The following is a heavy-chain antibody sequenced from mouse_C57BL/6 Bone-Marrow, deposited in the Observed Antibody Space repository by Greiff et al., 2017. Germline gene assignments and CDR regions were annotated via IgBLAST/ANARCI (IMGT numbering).Heavy chain of an antibody. CDR3: ARGNYRFDY. J-gene: IGHJ2*01. D-gene: IGHD2-1*01. CDR1: GYTFTSYW. V-gene: IGHV1-69*01. Sequence: VQLQQPGAELVMPGASVKLSCKASGYTFTSYWMHWVKQRPGQGLEWIGEIDPSDSYTNYNQKFKGKSTLTVDKSSSTAYMQLSSLTSEDSAVYYCARGNYRFDYWGQGNTLTVSS. CDR2: IDPSDSYT.